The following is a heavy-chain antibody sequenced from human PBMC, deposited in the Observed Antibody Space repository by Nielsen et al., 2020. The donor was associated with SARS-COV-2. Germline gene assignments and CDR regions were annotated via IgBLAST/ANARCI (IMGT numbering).Heavy chain of an antibody. CDR3: ASYYYGSGSHTLIGAFDI. CDR2: IWYDGSNK. V-gene: IGHV3-33*03. Sequence: WIRQPPGKGLEWVAVIWYDGSNKYYADSVKGRFTISRDNAKNSLYLQMNSLRAEDTAVYYCASYYYGSGSHTLIGAFDIWGQGTMVTVSS. D-gene: IGHD3-10*01. J-gene: IGHJ3*02.